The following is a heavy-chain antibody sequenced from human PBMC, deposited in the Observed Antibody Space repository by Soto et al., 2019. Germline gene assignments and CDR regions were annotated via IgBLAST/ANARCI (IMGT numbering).Heavy chain of an antibody. CDR3: AKDLDYSSAPIYGMDV. CDR1: GFTFDDYG. V-gene: IGHV3-9*01. J-gene: IGHJ6*02. D-gene: IGHD6-19*01. Sequence: PGGSLRLSCAAAGFTFDDYGMHWVRQAPGKGMEWVSGISWNSGYIGYADSVKGRFTISRDNAKNSLYLQMNSLRDEDTALYYCAKDLDYSSAPIYGMDVWGQGTTVTVSS. CDR2: ISWNSGYI.